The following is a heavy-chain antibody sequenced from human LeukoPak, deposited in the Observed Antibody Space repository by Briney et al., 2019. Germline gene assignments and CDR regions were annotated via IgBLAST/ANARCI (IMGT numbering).Heavy chain of an antibody. CDR2: IYHSGST. CDR1: GGSISSGGYS. J-gene: IGHJ6*03. CDR3: ARRWGQLPRRGYYYMDV. D-gene: IGHD6-6*01. V-gene: IGHV4-30-2*01. Sequence: SQTLSLTCAVSGGSISSGGYSWSWIRQPPGKGLEWIGYIYHSGSTYYNPSLKSRVTISVDTSKNQFSLKLSSVTAADTAVYYCARRWGQLPRRGYYYMDVWGKGTTVTVSS.